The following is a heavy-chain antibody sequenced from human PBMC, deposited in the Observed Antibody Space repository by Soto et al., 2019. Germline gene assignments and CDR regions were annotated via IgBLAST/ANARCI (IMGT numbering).Heavy chain of an antibody. CDR1: GGSFSGYY. D-gene: IGHD6-19*01. J-gene: IGHJ6*02. Sequence: QVQLQQWVGGLLKPSGTLSLTCAVYGGSFSGYYWSWIRQPPGKGLEWIGEINHSGVTNYKPSLKRRVNISVDTSKNQFSLQLESVTDADTALYYCARFSGSYYYAMDVWGQGSTVTVSS. V-gene: IGHV4-34*01. CDR2: INHSGVT. CDR3: ARFSGSYYYAMDV.